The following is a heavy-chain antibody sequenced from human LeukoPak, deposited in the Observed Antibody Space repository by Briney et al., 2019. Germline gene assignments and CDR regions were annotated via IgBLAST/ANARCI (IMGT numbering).Heavy chain of an antibody. CDR3: AKPQNRGIAVAGAWYYFDY. Sequence: GGSLRLSCAASGFTFSTFAMVWVRQPPGKGLEWVSSIFPSGGEIHYADSVRGRFTISRDNSKSTLSLQMNSLRAEDTAVYYCAKPQNRGIAVAGAWYYFDYWGQGTLVTVSS. CDR1: GFTFSTFA. J-gene: IGHJ4*02. V-gene: IGHV3-23*01. D-gene: IGHD6-19*01. CDR2: IFPSGGEI.